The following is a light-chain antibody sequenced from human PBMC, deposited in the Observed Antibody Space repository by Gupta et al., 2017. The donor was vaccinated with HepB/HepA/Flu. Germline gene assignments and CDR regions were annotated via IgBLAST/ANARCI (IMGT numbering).Light chain of an antibody. V-gene: IGKV3-15*01. CDR3: QQYYAWPLT. J-gene: IGKJ4*01. Sequence: EIVMTQSPATLSLSPGERATLPCRSSQSVSDKLAWYQQKPGQAPRLLIYAASTRATGVAARFSGSGSVTEFTLSISSLQSEDFAIYYCQQYYAWPLTFGGGTKVEIK. CDR2: AAS. CDR1: QSVSDK.